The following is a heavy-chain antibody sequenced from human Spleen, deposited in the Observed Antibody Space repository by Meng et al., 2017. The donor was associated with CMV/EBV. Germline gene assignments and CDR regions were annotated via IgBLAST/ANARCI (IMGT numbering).Heavy chain of an antibody. CDR3: ARDPRYSSSWYTYYYYGMDV. V-gene: IGHV3-23*01. CDR1: GFTFSSYA. D-gene: IGHD6-13*01. Sequence: GGSLRLSCAASGFTFSSYAMNWVRQAPGKGLEWVSTISDSGGTTYYADSVKGRFTISRDNSKNTLYLQMNSLRAEDTAVYYCARDPRYSSSWYTYYYYGMDVWGQGTTVTVSS. J-gene: IGHJ6*02. CDR2: ISDSGGTT.